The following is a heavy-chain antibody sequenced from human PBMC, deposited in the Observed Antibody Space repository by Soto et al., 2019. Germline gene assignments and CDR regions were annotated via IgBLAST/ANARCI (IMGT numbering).Heavy chain of an antibody. CDR3: VRGGRGYTRDDVFDF. D-gene: IGHD2-2*02. J-gene: IGHJ3*01. CDR2: IASSSSPI. V-gene: IGHV3-21*06. Sequence: EVQLVEAGGGLVKPGGSLRLSCVDSGFTFSSYSMNWVRQAPGKGLEWVSSIASSSSPIFYADSLKGRFTISRDNAKNSLYLQMKSLSVEDTAVYYCVRGGRGYTRDDVFDFWGQGTIVTVSS. CDR1: GFTFSSYS.